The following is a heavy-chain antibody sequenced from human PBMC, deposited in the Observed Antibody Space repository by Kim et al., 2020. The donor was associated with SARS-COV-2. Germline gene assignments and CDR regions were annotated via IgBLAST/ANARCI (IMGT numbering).Heavy chain of an antibody. D-gene: IGHD5-18*01. CDR2: ISAYNGNT. CDR3: ARAPDSYGYYYYGMDV. CDR1: GYTFTSYG. J-gene: IGHJ6*02. Sequence: ASVKVSCKASGYTFTSYGINWVRQAPGQGLEWMGWISAYNGNTNYAQKLQGRVTMTTDTSTSTAYMELRSLRSDDTAVYYCARAPDSYGYYYYGMDVWGQGTTVTVSS. V-gene: IGHV1-18*01.